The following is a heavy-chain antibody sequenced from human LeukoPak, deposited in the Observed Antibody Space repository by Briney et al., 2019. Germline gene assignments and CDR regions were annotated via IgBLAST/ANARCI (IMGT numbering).Heavy chain of an antibody. J-gene: IGHJ5*02. Sequence: SETLSLTCTVSGGSISSYYWSWIRQPPGKGLEWIGYIYYSGSTNYNPSLKSRITISVDTSKNQFSLKLSSVTAADTAVYYCARRSGSYFGGWFDPWGQGTLVTVSS. CDR3: ARRSGSYFGGWFDP. V-gene: IGHV4-59*12. CDR2: IYYSGST. CDR1: GGSISSYY. D-gene: IGHD1-26*01.